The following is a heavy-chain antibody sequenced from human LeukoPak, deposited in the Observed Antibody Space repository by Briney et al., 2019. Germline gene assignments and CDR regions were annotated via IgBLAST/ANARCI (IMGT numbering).Heavy chain of an antibody. CDR2: IYYSGST. Sequence: SSETLSLTCTVSGGSISTYYWSWIRQPPGKGLEWIGYIYYSGSTNYNPSLKSRVTISVDTSKNQFSLKLSSVTAADTAVYYCARTTMIVPGAMFDPWGQGTLVTVSS. V-gene: IGHV4-59*08. J-gene: IGHJ5*02. D-gene: IGHD3-22*01. CDR1: GGSISTYY. CDR3: ARTTMIVPGAMFDP.